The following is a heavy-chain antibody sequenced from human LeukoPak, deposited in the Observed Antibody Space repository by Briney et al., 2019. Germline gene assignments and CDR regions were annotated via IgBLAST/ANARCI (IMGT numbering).Heavy chain of an antibody. V-gene: IGHV4-59*01. CDR2: TYYSGST. Sequence: SETLSLTCTVSGASISDYYWSWIRQPPGMGLEWIGYTYYSGSTNYNPSLKSRVTLSVDTSKNQFSLKLSSVTAADTAVYYCARVVRGATGSDYWGQGTLVTVSS. CDR3: ARVVRGATGSDY. D-gene: IGHD1-26*01. CDR1: GASISDYY. J-gene: IGHJ4*02.